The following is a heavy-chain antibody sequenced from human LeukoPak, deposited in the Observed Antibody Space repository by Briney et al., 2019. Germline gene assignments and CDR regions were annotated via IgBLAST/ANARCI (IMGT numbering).Heavy chain of an antibody. D-gene: IGHD3-10*01. CDR2: ISSSSSYI. Sequence: PGGSLRLSCAASGFTFSSYTMNWVRQAPGKGLEWVSSISSSSSYIYYADSVKGRFTISRDNAKNSLYLQMNSLRAEDTAVYYCARALFGELLYYYYYYMDVWGKGTTVIISS. CDR1: GFTFSSYT. J-gene: IGHJ6*03. CDR3: ARALFGELLYYYYYYMDV. V-gene: IGHV3-21*01.